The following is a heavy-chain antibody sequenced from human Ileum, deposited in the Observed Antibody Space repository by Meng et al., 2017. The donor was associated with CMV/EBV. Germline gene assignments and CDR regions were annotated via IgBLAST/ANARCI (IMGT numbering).Heavy chain of an antibody. CDR2: INHDATRV. CDR1: GFAFGDDP. D-gene: IGHD4-11*01. CDR3: TRDINYNLDY. Sequence: VVGCGGNLVHPGGSFRRSGPASGFAFGDDPMNWVRRAQGKGLECISSINHDATRVYYADSVKGRFTISRDNAKSSVFLQMIGLRVEDTAVYYCTRDINYNLDYWGQGALVTVSS. J-gene: IGHJ4*02. V-gene: IGHV3-21*06.